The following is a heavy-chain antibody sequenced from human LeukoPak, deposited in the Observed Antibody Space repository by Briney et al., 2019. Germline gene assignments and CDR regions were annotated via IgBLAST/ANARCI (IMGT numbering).Heavy chain of an antibody. CDR1: GGSFSGYY. Sequence: SETLSLTCAVYGGSFSGYYWSWIRQPPGKGLEWIEEINHSGSTNYNPSLKSRVTISVDTSKNQFSLKLSSVTAADTAVYYCASTAVVTGAYYYMDVWGKGTTVTVSS. J-gene: IGHJ6*03. V-gene: IGHV4-34*01. D-gene: IGHD7-27*01. CDR3: ASTAVVTGAYYYMDV. CDR2: INHSGST.